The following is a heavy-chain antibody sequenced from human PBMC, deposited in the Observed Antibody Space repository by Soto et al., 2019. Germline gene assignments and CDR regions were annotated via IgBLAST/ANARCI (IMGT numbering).Heavy chain of an antibody. D-gene: IGHD4-17*01. CDR3: VQFPRPRLDYLFGWDN. J-gene: IGHJ4*02. Sequence: QVQLVESGGGVVQPGGSLRLSCAASGFTFSAFSTYAVHWVRQAPGKGLEWVAVVLLDGSNEYYTESVKGRFTVARDRSKNTMYLQMNSLRFEDTAVYYCVQFPRPRLDYLFGWDNWGQGCLVTVAS. CDR2: VLLDGSNE. CDR1: GFTFSAFSTYA. V-gene: IGHV3-33*01.